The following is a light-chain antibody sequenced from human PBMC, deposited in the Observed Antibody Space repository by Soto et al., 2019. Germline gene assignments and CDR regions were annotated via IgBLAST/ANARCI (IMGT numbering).Light chain of an antibody. Sequence: DIQMTQSPSTLSASVGDRVTITCRASQSISSWLAWYQQKPGKAPKLLIYDASSLESGVPSRFSGSGSGTEFTLTISSLQPDDFAIYYCQQYNSYWYTFGQGTKLEIK. CDR3: QQYNSYWYT. CDR1: QSISSW. CDR2: DAS. V-gene: IGKV1-5*01. J-gene: IGKJ2*01.